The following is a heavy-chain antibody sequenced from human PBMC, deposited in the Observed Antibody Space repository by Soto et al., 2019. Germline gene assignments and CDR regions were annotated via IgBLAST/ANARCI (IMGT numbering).Heavy chain of an antibody. J-gene: IGHJ6*02. CDR1: GFTFSSYG. CDR2: ISGSGGST. CDR3: AKELGVGSCYWCYCYYGMYV. V-gene: IGHV3-23*01. Sequence: EVQLLESGGGLVQPGGSLRLSCAASGFTFSSYGMSWVRQAPGKGLEWVSAISGSGGSTYNADTVKGRFTISRDNSQNKLCLQMNRLRGEDTAVYYCAKELGVGSCYWCYCYYGMYVWGQGTTVTVSS. D-gene: IGHD2-15*01.